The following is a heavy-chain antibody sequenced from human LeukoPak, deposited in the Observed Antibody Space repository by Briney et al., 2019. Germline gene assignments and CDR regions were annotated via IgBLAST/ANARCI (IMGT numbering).Heavy chain of an antibody. Sequence: SVKVSCKASGGTFSSYAISWVRQAPGQGLEWMGGITPIFGTANYAQKFQGRVTITTDESTSTAYMELSSLKSEDTAVYYCARDSRSSSSAYYFDYWGQGTLVTVSS. D-gene: IGHD6-6*01. CDR2: ITPIFGTA. V-gene: IGHV1-69*05. CDR3: ARDSRSSSSAYYFDY. J-gene: IGHJ4*02. CDR1: GGTFSSYA.